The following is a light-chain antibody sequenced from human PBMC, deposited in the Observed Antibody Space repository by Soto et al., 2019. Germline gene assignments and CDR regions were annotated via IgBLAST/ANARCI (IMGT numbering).Light chain of an antibody. V-gene: IGKV1-27*01. CDR1: QGIIDY. J-gene: IGKJ1*01. CDR3: QKYDTAPQT. CDR2: AAS. Sequence: DIQMTQSPSSLSASVGDRVTITCRASQGIIDYLAWYQQKPGKAPKLLIYAASTLQSGVPSRFSGSGSGTDFTLPSSSLQPEDVATYYCQKYDTAPQTFGPGTRVDIK.